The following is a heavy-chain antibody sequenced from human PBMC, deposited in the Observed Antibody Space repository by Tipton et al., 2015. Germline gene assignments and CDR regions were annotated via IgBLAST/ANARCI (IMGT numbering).Heavy chain of an antibody. Sequence: SLRLSCAASGFRFSAFWMNWVRQAPGKGLEWVANIKQDAGEKTYVDSVRGRFTISRDNFKNTLSLQMNGLRAEDTAVYYCAKWDSDNFYGMDVWGQGTTVTVSS. CDR3: AKWDSDNFYGMDV. J-gene: IGHJ6*02. CDR2: IKQDAGEK. V-gene: IGHV3-7*05. CDR1: GFRFSAFW. D-gene: IGHD1-26*01.